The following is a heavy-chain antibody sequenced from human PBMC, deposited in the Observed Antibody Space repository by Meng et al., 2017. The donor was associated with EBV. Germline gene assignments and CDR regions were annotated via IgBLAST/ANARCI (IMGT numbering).Heavy chain of an antibody. CDR3: ARAEIAAAGRLDY. D-gene: IGHD6-13*01. V-gene: IGHV1-69*06. J-gene: IGHJ4*02. CDR2: IIPIFGTA. Sequence: VQLGQSGDEVKNPGSSLKVSCKASGGTFSSYAISWVRQAPGQGLEWMGGIIPIFGTANYAQKFQGRVTITADKSTSTAYMELSSLRSEDTAVYYCARAEIAAAGRLDYWGQGTLVTVAS. CDR1: GGTFSSYA.